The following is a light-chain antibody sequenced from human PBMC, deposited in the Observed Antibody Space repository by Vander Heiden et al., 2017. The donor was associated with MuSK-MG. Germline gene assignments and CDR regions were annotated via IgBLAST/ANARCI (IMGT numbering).Light chain of an antibody. J-gene: IGKJ1*01. CDR1: QSVSSSY. CDR3: QQYGSSPSWT. CDR2: GAS. Sequence: EIVLTQSPGTLSLSPGERATLSCRASQSVSSSYLAWYQQKPCQAPRLLIYGASSRATGIPDRFSGSGSGTDFTLTISRLEPEDFAVYYCQQYGSSPSWTFGPGTKVEIK. V-gene: IGKV3-20*01.